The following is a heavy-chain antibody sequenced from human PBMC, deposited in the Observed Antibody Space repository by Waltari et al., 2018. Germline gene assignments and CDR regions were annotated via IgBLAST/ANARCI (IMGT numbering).Heavy chain of an antibody. V-gene: IGHV4-39*07. CDR2: SHYSGNT. D-gene: IGHD2-21*02. Sequence: QLQLQESGPRLVRPSETLSPTCTVSGGSISSTTYYWACIRQTPGKGQERIGYSHYSGNTYYNTSLRSRVTISVDTSKNQFSLNLRSVTAADTAVYYCARRVVTTGGVDYWGQGTLVTVSS. CDR3: ARRVVTTGGVDY. J-gene: IGHJ4*02. CDR1: GGSISSTTYY.